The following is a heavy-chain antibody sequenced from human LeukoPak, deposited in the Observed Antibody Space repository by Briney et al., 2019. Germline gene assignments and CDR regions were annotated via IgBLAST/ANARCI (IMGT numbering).Heavy chain of an antibody. CDR2: IYHSGST. J-gene: IGHJ4*02. Sequence: PSETLSLTCAVSGGSISSGGYSWSWIRQPPGKGLEWIGYIYHSGSTYYNPSLKSRVTISVDRSKNQFSLKLSSVTAADTAVYYCASAGIAARRDYWGQGTLVTVSS. V-gene: IGHV4-30-2*01. D-gene: IGHD6-6*01. CDR1: GGSISSGGYS. CDR3: ASAGIAARRDY.